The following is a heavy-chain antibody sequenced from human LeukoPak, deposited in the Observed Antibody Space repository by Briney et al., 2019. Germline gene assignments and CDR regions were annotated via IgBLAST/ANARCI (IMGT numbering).Heavy chain of an antibody. J-gene: IGHJ4*02. V-gene: IGHV1-8*01. D-gene: IGHD4-17*01. CDR1: GYTFTSYD. CDR3: ARVGSDYGDYMAY. CDR2: MNSISGNT. Sequence: ASVKVSCKASGYTFTSYDINWVRQAAGQGLEWMGWMNSISGNTGYAQKFQGRLHLTRDTSINTAYMELSSLRSEDTAVYYCARVGSDYGDYMAYWGQGTLVTVSS.